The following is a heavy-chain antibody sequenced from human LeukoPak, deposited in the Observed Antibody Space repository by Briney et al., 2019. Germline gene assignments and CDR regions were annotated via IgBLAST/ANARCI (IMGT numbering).Heavy chain of an antibody. D-gene: IGHD3-16*01. CDR3: ARDRPGGFDP. CDR1: GFTFSSYW. CDR2: INTDGSST. Sequence: GGSLRLSCAATGFTFSSYWMHWIRQLPGKGLVWVSRINTDGSSTSYADSVKGRFTISRDNAKNTLYLQMNSLRAEDTAVYYCARDRPGGFDPWGQGTLVTVSS. V-gene: IGHV3-74*01. J-gene: IGHJ5*02.